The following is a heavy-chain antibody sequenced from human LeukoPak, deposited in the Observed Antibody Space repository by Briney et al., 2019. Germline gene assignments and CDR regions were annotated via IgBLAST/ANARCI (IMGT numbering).Heavy chain of an antibody. CDR3: ARDKIGGPTLLDY. J-gene: IGHJ4*02. CDR1: GFTFSDFW. CDR2: IKQDGSEK. Sequence: PGGSLRLSCAASGFTFSDFWMSWVRQAPGKGLEWVANIKQDGSEKYYLDSGKGRFTISRDNAKNSLYLQVNSLRAEDTAVYYCARDKIGGPTLLDYWGQGTLVTVSS. V-gene: IGHV3-7*01. D-gene: IGHD3-16*01.